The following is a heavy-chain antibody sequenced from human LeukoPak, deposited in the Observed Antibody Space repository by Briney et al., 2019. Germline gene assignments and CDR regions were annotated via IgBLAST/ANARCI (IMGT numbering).Heavy chain of an antibody. V-gene: IGHV1-18*01. CDR3: ARGRKMATMDDAFDI. J-gene: IGHJ3*02. Sequence: ASVKVSCKSSGYTFSSYGIGWVRLAPGQGLEWVGWISVYNGYTNYAQKFQGRVTMTTDTSTSTGYMELRSLRSDDTAVYYCARGRKMATMDDAFDIWGQGTKVTVSS. CDR2: ISVYNGYT. CDR1: GYTFSSYG. D-gene: IGHD5-24*01.